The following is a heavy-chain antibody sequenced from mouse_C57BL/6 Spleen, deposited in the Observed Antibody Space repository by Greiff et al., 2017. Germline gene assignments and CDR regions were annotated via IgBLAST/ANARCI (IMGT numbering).Heavy chain of an antibody. V-gene: IGHV5-17*01. Sequence: EVKLVESGGGLVKPGGSLKLSCAASGFTFSDYGMHWVRQAPEKGLEWVAYISSGSSTIYYADTVKGRFTISRDNAKNTLFLQMTSLRSEDTAMYYCARDSNYWYFEVWGTGTTVTVSS. D-gene: IGHD2-5*01. CDR3: ARDSNYWYFEV. CDR2: ISSGSSTI. J-gene: IGHJ1*03. CDR1: GFTFSDYG.